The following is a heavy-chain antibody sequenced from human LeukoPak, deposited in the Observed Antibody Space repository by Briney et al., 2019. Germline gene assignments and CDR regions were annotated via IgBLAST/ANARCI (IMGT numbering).Heavy chain of an antibody. Sequence: SETLSLTCTVSGGSISNFYWSWIRQPPGKGLEWIGNIYYSGSTNYNPSLKSRVTISVDTSKNQFSLKLSSVTAADTAVYYCARVGKPYYDFWSGYGNWFDPWGQGTLVTVSS. CDR3: ARVGKPYYDFWSGYGNWFDP. V-gene: IGHV4-59*01. J-gene: IGHJ5*02. CDR2: IYYSGST. D-gene: IGHD3-3*01. CDR1: GGSISNFY.